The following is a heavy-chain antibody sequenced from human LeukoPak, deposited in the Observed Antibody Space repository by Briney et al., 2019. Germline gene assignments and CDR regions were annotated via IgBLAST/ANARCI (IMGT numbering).Heavy chain of an antibody. CDR3: ARVRTTTSTYYMDV. V-gene: IGHV4-34*01. CDR1: GGSFSGYY. J-gene: IGHJ6*03. D-gene: IGHD4-17*01. Sequence: SETLSLTCAVYGGSFSGYYWSWIRQPPGKGLEWIGEINHSGSTNYNPSLKSRVTISVDTSKNQFSLKLSSVTAADTAVYYCARVRTTTSTYYMDVWGKGTTVAVSS. CDR2: INHSGST.